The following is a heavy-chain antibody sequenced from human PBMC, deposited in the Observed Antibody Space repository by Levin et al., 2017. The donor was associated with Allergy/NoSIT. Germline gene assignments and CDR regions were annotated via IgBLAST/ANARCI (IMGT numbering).Heavy chain of an antibody. Sequence: SVKVSCKASGGTFSSYAISWVRQAPGQGLEWMGGIIPIFGTANYAQKFQGRVTNTADESTSTAYMELSSLRSEDTAVYWCMGTPHYNWNDIAFDIWGQGTMVTVSS. D-gene: IGHD1-1*01. J-gene: IGHJ3*02. V-gene: IGHV1-69*13. CDR2: IIPIFGTA. CDR3: MGTPHYNWNDIAFDI. CDR1: GGTFSSYA.